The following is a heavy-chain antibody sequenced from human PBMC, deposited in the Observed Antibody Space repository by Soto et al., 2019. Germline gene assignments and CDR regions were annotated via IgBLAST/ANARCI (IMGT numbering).Heavy chain of an antibody. D-gene: IGHD2-8*02. CDR2: ISAYNGNT. J-gene: IGHJ5*02. CDR3: AREATTVVYPCSRGSDP. Sequence: ASVKVSCKASGYTFTSYGISWVRQAPGQGLEWMGWISAYNGNTNYAQKLQGRVTMTTDTSTSTAYMELRSLRSDDTAVYYCAREATTVVYPCSRGSDPWGQGTLVTVSS. V-gene: IGHV1-18*01. CDR1: GYTFTSYG.